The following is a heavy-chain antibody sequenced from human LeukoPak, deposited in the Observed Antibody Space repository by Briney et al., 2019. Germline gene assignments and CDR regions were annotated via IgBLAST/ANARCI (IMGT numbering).Heavy chain of an antibody. V-gene: IGHV4-61*02. CDR1: GASISSGDYY. D-gene: IGHD1-20*01. Sequence: PSETLSLTCTVSGASISSGDYYWSWIRQPAGKGLEWIGRIYTSGSTDYNPSLKSRVTISLDTSKNQFSLKVTSVTAADTAMYYCARDTSPGITGTYWGQGTLVTVSS. J-gene: IGHJ4*02. CDR3: ARDTSPGITGTY. CDR2: IYTSGST.